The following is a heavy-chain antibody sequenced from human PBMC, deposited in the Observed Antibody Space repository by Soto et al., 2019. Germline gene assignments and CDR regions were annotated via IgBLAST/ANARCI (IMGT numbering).Heavy chain of an antibody. CDR2: IYHIGSP. D-gene: IGHD6-19*01. CDR1: GRSVSSGGYY. J-gene: IGHJ5*01. Sequence: SETLSLTCTVSGRSVSSGGYYWTWIRQHPGKGLEWIGYIYHIGSPSYNPSLKSRLSMSLDTSKNQFSLNLTSVTAADTAIYYCVRDRALDSSGHWFDSWGQGTLVTVSS. V-gene: IGHV4-31*03. CDR3: VRDRALDSSGHWFDS.